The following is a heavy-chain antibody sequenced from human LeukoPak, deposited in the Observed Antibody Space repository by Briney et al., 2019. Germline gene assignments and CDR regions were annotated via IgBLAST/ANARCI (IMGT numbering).Heavy chain of an antibody. CDR2: INPNSGGT. D-gene: IGHD6-13*01. V-gene: IGHV1-2*02. CDR1: GYTFTGYY. Sequence: ASVKVSCKASGYTFTGYYMHWVRQAPGQGLEWMGWINPNSGGTNYQGRVTMTRDTSISTAYMELSRLRSDDTAVYYCAREPRIAAAGRAFDIWGQGTMVTVSS. CDR3: AREPRIAAAGRAFDI. J-gene: IGHJ3*02.